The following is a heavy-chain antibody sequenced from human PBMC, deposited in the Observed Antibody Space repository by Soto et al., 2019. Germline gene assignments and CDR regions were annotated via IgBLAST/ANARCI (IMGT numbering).Heavy chain of an antibody. CDR1: GFTFSSYS. CDR3: ARDPELRPQIGYFDY. V-gene: IGHV3-48*01. J-gene: IGHJ4*02. D-gene: IGHD1-7*01. CDR2: ISSSSSTI. Sequence: GGSLRLSCAASGFTFSSYSMNWVRQAPGKGLEWVSYISSSSSTIYYADSVKGRFTISRDNAKNSLYLQMNSLRAEDTAVYYCARDPELRPQIGYFDYWGQGTLVTVSS.